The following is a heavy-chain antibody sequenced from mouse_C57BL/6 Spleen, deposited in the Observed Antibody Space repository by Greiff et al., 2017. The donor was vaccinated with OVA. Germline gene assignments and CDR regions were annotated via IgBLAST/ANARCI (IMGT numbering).Heavy chain of an antibody. V-gene: IGHV1-81*01. CDR3: PIYYYGSSPFAY. Sequence: VQLQQSGAELARPGASVKLSCKASGYTFTSYGISWVKQRPGQGLEWIGEIYPRSGNTYYNEKFKGKATLTADKSSSTAYMELRSLTSEDSAVDFCPIYYYGSSPFAYWGQGTLVTVSA. CDR1: GYTFTSYG. D-gene: IGHD1-1*01. J-gene: IGHJ3*01. CDR2: IYPRSGNT.